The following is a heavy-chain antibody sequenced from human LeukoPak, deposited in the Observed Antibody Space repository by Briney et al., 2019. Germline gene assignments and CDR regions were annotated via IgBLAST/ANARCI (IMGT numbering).Heavy chain of an antibody. D-gene: IGHD3-9*01. J-gene: IGHJ4*02. CDR1: GGSISSSSYY. CDR3: ARDLGGYDILTGYYSPAFDY. CDR2: IYYSGST. V-gene: IGHV4-39*07. Sequence: SETLSLTCTVSGGSISSSSYYWGRIRQPPGKGLEWIGSIYYSGSTYYNPSLKSRVTISVDTSKNQFSLKLRSVTAADTAVYYCARDLGGYDILTGYYSPAFDYWGQGTLVTVST.